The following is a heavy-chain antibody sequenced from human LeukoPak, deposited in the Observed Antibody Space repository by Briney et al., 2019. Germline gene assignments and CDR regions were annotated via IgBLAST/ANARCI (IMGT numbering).Heavy chain of an antibody. CDR3: ARRAGAYSHPYDY. CDR1: GFTFSTYA. CDR2: ISVSGGST. D-gene: IGHD4/OR15-4a*01. Sequence: GGSLRLSCAASGFTFSTYAMSWVRQAPGKGLEWVSAISVSGGSTYYADSVKGRFTISRDNSKNTLYLQMNSLRAEDTAVYYCARRAGAYSHPYDYWGQGTLVTVSS. V-gene: IGHV3-23*01. J-gene: IGHJ4*02.